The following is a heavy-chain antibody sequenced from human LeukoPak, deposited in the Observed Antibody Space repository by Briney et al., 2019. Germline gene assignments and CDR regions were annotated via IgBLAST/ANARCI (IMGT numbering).Heavy chain of an antibody. V-gene: IGHV3-33*01. CDR3: ARDSFIAAAGTSWFDP. J-gene: IGHJ5*02. D-gene: IGHD6-13*01. Sequence: GGTLRLSCAASGFTFSSFGMPWVRGAPGKGREGGAVILYDGSNKYHADSVKGRFTISRDNSKNTLYLQMNSLRAEDTAVYYCARDSFIAAAGTSWFDPWGQGTLVTVSS. CDR1: GFTFSSFG. CDR2: ILYDGSNK.